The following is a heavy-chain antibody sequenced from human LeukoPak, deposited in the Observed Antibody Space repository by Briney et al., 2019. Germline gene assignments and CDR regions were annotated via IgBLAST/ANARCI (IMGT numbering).Heavy chain of an antibody. V-gene: IGHV3-7*01. CDR2: IKQDGSEK. CDR1: GFAFSVYW. J-gene: IGHJ4*02. CDR3: ASLYDYGGNSDFDY. Sequence: GGSLRLSCAASGFAFSVYWMSWVRQAPGKGLEWVANIKQDGSEKYYVDSVKGRFTISRDNARNSLYLQMNSLRAEDTAVYYCASLYDYGGNSDFDYWGQGTLVAVSS. D-gene: IGHD4-23*01.